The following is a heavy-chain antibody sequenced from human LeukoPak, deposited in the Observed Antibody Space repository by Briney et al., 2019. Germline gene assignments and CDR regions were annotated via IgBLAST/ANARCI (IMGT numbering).Heavy chain of an antibody. D-gene: IGHD4-17*01. V-gene: IGHV1-18*01. J-gene: IGHJ4*02. CDR1: GYTFTSYG. CDR2: ISAYNGNT. CDR3: ARFRDSYGDFHGYFDY. Sequence: EASVTVSCTASGYTFTSYGISWVRQAPGQGLEWMGWISAYNGNTNYAQKLQGRVTMTTDTSTSTAYMELRSLRSDDTAVYYCARFRDSYGDFHGYFDYWGQGTLVTVSS.